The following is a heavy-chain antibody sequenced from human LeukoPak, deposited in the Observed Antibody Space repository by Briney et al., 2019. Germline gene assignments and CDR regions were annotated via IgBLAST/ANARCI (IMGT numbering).Heavy chain of an antibody. Sequence: SETLSLICTVSGGSISSYYWSWIRQPPGKGLEWIGYIYYSGSTNYNPSLKSRVTISVDTSKNQFSLKLSSVTAADTAVYYCASGYYTSFDYWGQGTLVTVSS. D-gene: IGHD3-3*01. CDR1: GGSISSYY. CDR2: IYYSGST. CDR3: ASGYYTSFDY. J-gene: IGHJ4*02. V-gene: IGHV4-59*01.